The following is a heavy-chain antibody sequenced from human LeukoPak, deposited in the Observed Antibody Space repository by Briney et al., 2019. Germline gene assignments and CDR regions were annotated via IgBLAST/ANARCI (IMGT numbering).Heavy chain of an antibody. D-gene: IGHD3-10*01. V-gene: IGHV4-39*07. CDR1: GGSISSSSYY. J-gene: IGHJ4*02. CDR2: IYYSGST. CDR3: ASGSGSYSYRYIDY. Sequence: ASETLSLTCTVSGGSISSSSYYWGWIRQPPGKGLEWIGSIYYSGSTYYNPSLKSRVTISVDTSKNQFSLKLSSVTAADTAVYYCASGSGSYSYRYIDYWGQGTLVTVSS.